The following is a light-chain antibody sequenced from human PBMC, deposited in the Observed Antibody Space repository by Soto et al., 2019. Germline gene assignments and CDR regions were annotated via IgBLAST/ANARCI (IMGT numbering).Light chain of an antibody. J-gene: IGKJ4*01. CDR1: QNILYSSNNKNH. Sequence: DIVMTQSPDSLAVSVGERATINCKSSQNILYSSNNKNHVGWYQQKPGQPPKLLIYWASTRESGVPDRFSGSGSGTDFTLIISSLQAEDVAVYYCQQYYSTPLTFGGGTKVEIK. CDR3: QQYYSTPLT. V-gene: IGKV4-1*01. CDR2: WAS.